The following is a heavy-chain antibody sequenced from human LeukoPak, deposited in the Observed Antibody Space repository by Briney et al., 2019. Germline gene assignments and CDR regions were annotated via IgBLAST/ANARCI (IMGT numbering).Heavy chain of an antibody. D-gene: IGHD3-10*01. J-gene: IGHJ5*02. CDR3: ARDGSGRYNWFDP. CDR1: GGSISSYY. V-gene: IGHV4-4*07. CDR2: IYTSGST. Sequence: PSETLSLTCTVSGGSISSYYWSWIRQPAGQGLEWIGRIYTSGSTNYNPSPKSRVTISVDTSKNQSSLKLSSEAAADTAVYYCARDGSGRYNWFDPWGQGTLVTVSS.